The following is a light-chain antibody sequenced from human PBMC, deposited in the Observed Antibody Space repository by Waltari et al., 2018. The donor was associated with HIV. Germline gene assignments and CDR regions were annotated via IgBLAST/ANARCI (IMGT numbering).Light chain of an antibody. J-gene: IGLJ1*01. Sequence: QSVQTQPPSVSGAPGQRVTISCTGSSSNIGAGYDAHWDQQLPGTAPKLLIYGNNNRPSGVPCRFSGSKSGPSASLAITGLQAEDGADYYCQSYDSSLTHNYVFGTGTKVTVL. CDR3: QSYDSSLTHNYV. CDR1: SSNIGAGYD. CDR2: GNN. V-gene: IGLV1-40*01.